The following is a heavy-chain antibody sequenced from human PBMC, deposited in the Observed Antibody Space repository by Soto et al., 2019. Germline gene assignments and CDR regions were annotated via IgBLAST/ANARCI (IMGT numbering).Heavy chain of an antibody. Sequence: EVQLVESGGGLVKPGGSLRLSCAASGFTFSSYSMNWVRQAPGKGLEWVSSISSSSSYIYYADSVKGRFTISRDNAKNXLXLXXNSLRAEDTAVYYCAREGYSSGWYVAYYYYYGMDVWGQGTTVTVSS. CDR2: ISSSSSYI. D-gene: IGHD6-13*01. CDR3: AREGYSSGWYVAYYYYYGMDV. J-gene: IGHJ6*02. CDR1: GFTFSSYS. V-gene: IGHV3-21*01.